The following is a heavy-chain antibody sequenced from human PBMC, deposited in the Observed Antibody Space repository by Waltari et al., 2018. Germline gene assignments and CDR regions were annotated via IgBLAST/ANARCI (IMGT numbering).Heavy chain of an antibody. CDR1: GFTFSSYS. J-gene: IGHJ6*03. V-gene: IGHV3-21*01. D-gene: IGHD4-17*01. CDR3: ARAHGDYYYYMYV. Sequence: EVQLVESGGGLVKPGGSLRLSCAASGFTFSSYSMNWVRQAPGKGGDWVSSISSSSSYRYYADSVKGRFTITRDNAKNSLYLQMNSLRAEDTAVYYCARAHGDYYYYMYVWGKGTTVTVSS. CDR2: ISSSSSYR.